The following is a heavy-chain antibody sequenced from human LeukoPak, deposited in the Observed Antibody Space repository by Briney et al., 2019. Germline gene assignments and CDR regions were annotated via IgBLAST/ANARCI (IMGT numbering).Heavy chain of an antibody. D-gene: IGHD6-19*01. CDR1: GFTFSSYG. CDR2: IRYDGSNK. Sequence: GGSLRLSCAASGFTFSSYGMHWVRQAPGKGLEWVAFIRYDGSNKYYADSVKGRFTISRDNSKNALYLQMNSLRAEDTAVYYCAKDRQWLGSFDYWGQGTLVTVSS. CDR3: AKDRQWLGSFDY. V-gene: IGHV3-30*02. J-gene: IGHJ4*02.